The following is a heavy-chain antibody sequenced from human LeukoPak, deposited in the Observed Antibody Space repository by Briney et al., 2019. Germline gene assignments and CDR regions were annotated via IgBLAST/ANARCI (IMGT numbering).Heavy chain of an antibody. CDR2: ISGSGGST. V-gene: IGHV3-23*01. CDR3: ASQGHYYDSSGYWRENAFDI. Sequence: PGGSLRLSCAASGFTFSSYAISWVRQAPGKGLEWVSAISGSGGSTYYADSVKGRFTISRDNSKNTLYPQMNSLRAEDTAVYYCASQGHYYDSSGYWRENAFDIWGQGTMVTVSS. J-gene: IGHJ3*02. CDR1: GFTFSSYA. D-gene: IGHD3-22*01.